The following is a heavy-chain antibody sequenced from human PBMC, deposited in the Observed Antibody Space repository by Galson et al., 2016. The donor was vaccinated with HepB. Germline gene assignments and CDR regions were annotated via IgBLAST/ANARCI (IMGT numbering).Heavy chain of an antibody. V-gene: IGHV3-23*01. Sequence: SLRLSCAASGFTLSTYAMSWVRQAPGKGLEWVSSSSGTGATTYYADSVKGRFTTSRDNLRNTLYLQLDSLRAEDTALYYCTRDGYNHIAFDIWGRGTMVTVSS. CDR2: SSGTGATT. D-gene: IGHD5-24*01. CDR1: GFTLSTYA. J-gene: IGHJ3*02. CDR3: TRDGYNHIAFDI.